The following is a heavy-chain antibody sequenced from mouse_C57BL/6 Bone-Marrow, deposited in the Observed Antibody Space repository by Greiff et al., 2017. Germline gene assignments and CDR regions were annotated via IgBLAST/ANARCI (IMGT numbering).Heavy chain of an antibody. CDR2: IDPSDSYT. J-gene: IGHJ4*01. V-gene: IGHV1-59*01. D-gene: IGHD2-4*01. CDR3: ASYDYDPYYYAMDY. CDR1: GYTFTSYW. Sequence: QVQLQQPGAELVRPGTSVKLSCKASGYTFTSYWMHWVKQRPGQGLEWIGVIDPSDSYTNYNQKFKGKATLTVDTSSSTAYMQLSSLTSEDSAVYYCASYDYDPYYYAMDYWGQGTSVTVSS.